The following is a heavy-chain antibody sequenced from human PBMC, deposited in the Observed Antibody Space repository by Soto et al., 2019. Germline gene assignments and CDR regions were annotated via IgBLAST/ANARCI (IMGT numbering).Heavy chain of an antibody. Sequence: QVQLQESGPGLVKPSQTLSLTCTVSGGSISSGGYYWTWIRQHPGKGLEWIGYNYYSGITYYNPSLESRVTXPXXXSXXQSSLKLSTVTAADTAVYYCARDSSTAGLYYGMDVWGQGTTVTVSS. CDR1: GGSISSGGYY. CDR2: NYYSGIT. J-gene: IGHJ6*02. CDR3: ARDSSTAGLYYGMDV. V-gene: IGHV4-31*03. D-gene: IGHD6-6*01.